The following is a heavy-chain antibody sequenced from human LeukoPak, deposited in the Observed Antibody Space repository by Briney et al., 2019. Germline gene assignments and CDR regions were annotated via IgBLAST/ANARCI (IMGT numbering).Heavy chain of an antibody. CDR1: GFTFSRYS. CDR3: ARSEGLVNWFDP. Sequence: GGSLRLSCAASGFTFSRYSMNWVRQAPGKGLEWVSSISSSSSYIYYADSVKGRFTISRDNAKNSLYLQMNSLRAEDTAVYYCARSEGLVNWFDPRGQGTLVTVSS. J-gene: IGHJ5*02. V-gene: IGHV3-21*01. CDR2: ISSSSSYI. D-gene: IGHD6-19*01.